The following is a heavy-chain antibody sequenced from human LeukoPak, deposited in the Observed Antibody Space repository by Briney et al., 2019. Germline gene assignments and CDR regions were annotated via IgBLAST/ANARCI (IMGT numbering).Heavy chain of an antibody. CDR1: GGSISSSNW. V-gene: IGHV4-4*02. D-gene: IGHD3-22*01. CDR3: ARDTRYYYDSSGYYQDAFDI. J-gene: IGHJ3*02. CDR2: IYHSGST. Sequence: SETLSPTCTVSGGSISSSNWWSWVRQPPGKGLEWIGEIYHSGSTNYNPSLKSRVTISVDKSKNQFSLKLSSVTAADTAVYYCARDTRYYYDSSGYYQDAFDIWAQGTMVTVSS.